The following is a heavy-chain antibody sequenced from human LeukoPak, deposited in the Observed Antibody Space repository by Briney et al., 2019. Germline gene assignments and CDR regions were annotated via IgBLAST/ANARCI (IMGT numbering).Heavy chain of an antibody. D-gene: IGHD2-2*01. CDR3: ARGHCSSTSCARFI. CDR1: GFTFSSYS. CDR2: ISSSSSYI. J-gene: IGHJ4*02. V-gene: IGHV3-21*01. Sequence: GGSLRLSCAASGFTFSSYSMNWVRQAPGKGPEWVSSISSSSSYIYYADSVKGRFTISRDNAKNSLYLQMNSLRAEDTAVYYCARGHCSSTSCARFIWGQGTLVTVSS.